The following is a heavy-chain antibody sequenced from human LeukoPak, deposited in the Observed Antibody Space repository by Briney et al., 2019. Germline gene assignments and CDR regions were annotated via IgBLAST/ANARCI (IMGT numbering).Heavy chain of an antibody. D-gene: IGHD3-22*01. V-gene: IGHV3-21*01. CDR1: GFTFSSYS. Sequence: GGSLRLSCAASGFTFSSYSMNWVRQAPGKGLEWVSSITSSSNSIYYADSVKGRLTISRDNSKSSLYLQMNSLRADDTAVYYCARDRALYDSRRGYYYTEDDYWGQGTLVTVSS. CDR2: ITSSSNSI. J-gene: IGHJ4*02. CDR3: ARDRALYDSRRGYYYTEDDY.